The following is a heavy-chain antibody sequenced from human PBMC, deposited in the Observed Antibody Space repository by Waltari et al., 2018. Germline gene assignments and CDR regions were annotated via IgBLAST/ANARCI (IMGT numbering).Heavy chain of an antibody. CDR2: INSYGNT. CDR3: ARHRSLHGWFDP. CDR1: GAPITATSYL. Sequence: QLQLQESGPGLVKPSETLSLTCTVSGAPITATSYLWGWVRQPPGKGLAWVAFINSYGNTYNNTSLQNRVAISKDTSKNQLALRLNSVTAADTAVYYCARHRSLHGWFDPWGQGILVTVSS. J-gene: IGHJ5*02. V-gene: IGHV4-39*01.